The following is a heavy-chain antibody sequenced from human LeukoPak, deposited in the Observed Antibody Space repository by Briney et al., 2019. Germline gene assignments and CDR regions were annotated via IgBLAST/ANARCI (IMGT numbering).Heavy chain of an antibody. V-gene: IGHV3-23*01. J-gene: IGHJ4*02. D-gene: IGHD2-15*01. CDR3: ASSRYLYYFHF. CDR2: ISGSGGST. Sequence: GGSLRLSCAASGFTFSSYGMSWVRQAPGKGLEWVSAISGSGGSTYYADSVKGRFTISRDSAKTSLYLQMNNLRADDTALYYSASSRYLYYFHFWGQGTQVSVSS. CDR1: GFTFSSYG.